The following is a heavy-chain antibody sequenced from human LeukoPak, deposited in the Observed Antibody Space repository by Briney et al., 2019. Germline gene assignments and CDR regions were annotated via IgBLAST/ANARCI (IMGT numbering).Heavy chain of an antibody. J-gene: IGHJ4*02. CDR3: AKSSSGWAEFDY. CDR2: ISGNGYVT. V-gene: IGHV3-23*01. D-gene: IGHD6-19*01. CDR1: GFTFSSYA. Sequence: GGSLRLSCEASGFTFSSYAMSWVRQAPGKGLEWVSAISGNGYVTHYADSVGGRFTISRDNSKNTMSLQMNSLRAADTAVYYCAKSSSGWAEFDYWGQGTLVTVSS.